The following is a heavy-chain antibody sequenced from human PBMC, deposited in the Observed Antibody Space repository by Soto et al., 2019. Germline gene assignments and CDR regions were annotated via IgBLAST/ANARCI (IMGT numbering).Heavy chain of an antibody. CDR1: NSSIYSRHY. CDR3: ARNTSGRNFDY. V-gene: IGHV4-38-2*02. Sequence: SETLSLTCIVSNSSIYSRHYWGWIRQPPGKGLEWIASIYHSGSTHYNPSLKSRATISVDTSNNQFSLRLSSVTAADTAVYYCARNTSGRNFDYWGQGTQVTVSS. CDR2: IYHSGST. D-gene: IGHD6-19*01. J-gene: IGHJ4*02.